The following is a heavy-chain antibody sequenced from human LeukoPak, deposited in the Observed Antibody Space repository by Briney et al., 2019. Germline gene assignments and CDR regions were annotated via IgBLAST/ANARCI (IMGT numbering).Heavy chain of an antibody. D-gene: IGHD3-22*01. CDR1: GFTVSINS. V-gene: IGHV3-7*01. CDR2: INEDGSHK. Sequence: GGSLRLSCTVSGFTVSINSMSWVRQAPGKGLEWVANINEDGSHKNYLDSVKGRFTISRDNTKNSVYLQMNSLRAEDTAVYYCARDPPHRFTMIEKDSWGQGILVTVSS. CDR3: ARDPPHRFTMIEKDS. J-gene: IGHJ4*02.